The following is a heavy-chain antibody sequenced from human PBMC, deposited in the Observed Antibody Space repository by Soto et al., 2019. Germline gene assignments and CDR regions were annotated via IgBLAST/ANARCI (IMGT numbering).Heavy chain of an antibody. J-gene: IGHJ4*02. Sequence: QITLKESGPPLVKPTQTLTLTCTFSGFSLSTNGVGVGWIRQPPVMALEWLALIYWDDDKRYSPSLKSRLTIAKDTSKNQVVLTMINMDPVDTATYYCAHRGDGDYEGVFDYWGQGTLVTVSS. CDR1: GFSLSTNGVG. CDR2: IYWDDDK. CDR3: AHRGDGDYEGVFDY. V-gene: IGHV2-5*02. D-gene: IGHD4-17*01.